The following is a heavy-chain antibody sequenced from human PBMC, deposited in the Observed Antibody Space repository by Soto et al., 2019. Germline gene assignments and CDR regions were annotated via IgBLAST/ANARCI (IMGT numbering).Heavy chain of an antibody. Sequence: QVQLVQSGAEVKKPGSSVKVSCKASGGTFSSYTISWVRQAPGQGLEWMGRIIPILGIANYAQKFQGRVTITADKSTSTAYVELSSLRSEDTAVYYCARFHWPGESGPYYFDYWGQGTLVTVSS. CDR3: ARFHWPGESGPYYFDY. CDR2: IIPILGIA. CDR1: GGTFSSYT. V-gene: IGHV1-69*02. D-gene: IGHD3-10*01. J-gene: IGHJ4*02.